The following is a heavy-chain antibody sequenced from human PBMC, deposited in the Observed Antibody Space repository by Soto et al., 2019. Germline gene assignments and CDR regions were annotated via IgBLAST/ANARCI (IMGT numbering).Heavy chain of an antibody. V-gene: IGHV6-1*01. CDR2: TYYRSKWYN. J-gene: IGHJ4*02. CDR1: GDAVSSNSLG. Sequence: SQTLSHTCAISGDAVSSNSLGWNWIRQSPSRGLEWRGRTYYRSKWYNDYAVSVKSRITINPDTSKNQFSLQLNSVTPEDTALYYFARSDAFLSTSWPFDYWGQGTLVTVSS. CDR3: ARSDAFLSTSWPFDY. D-gene: IGHD6-13*01.